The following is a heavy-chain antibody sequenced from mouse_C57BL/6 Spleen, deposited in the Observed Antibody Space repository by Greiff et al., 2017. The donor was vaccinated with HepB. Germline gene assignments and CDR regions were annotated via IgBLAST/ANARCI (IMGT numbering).Heavy chain of an antibody. CDR2: IYPRDGST. CDR3: ARSPFITTVVPYFDY. J-gene: IGHJ2*01. CDR1: GYTFTSYD. V-gene: IGHV1-85*01. D-gene: IGHD1-1*01. Sequence: QVQLKESGPGLVKPGASVKLSCKASGYTFTSYDINWVKQRPGQGLEWIGWIYPRDGSTKYNEKFKGKATLTVDTSSSTAYMELHSLTSEDSAVYFCARSPFITTVVPYFDYWGQGTTLTVSS.